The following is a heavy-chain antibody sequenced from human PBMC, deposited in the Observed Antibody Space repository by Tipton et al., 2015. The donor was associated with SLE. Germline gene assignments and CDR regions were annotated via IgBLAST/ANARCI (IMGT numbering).Heavy chain of an antibody. Sequence: TLSLTCSVSGVSISSYCWSWIRQPPGKGLEWIGYIYYSGSIDYNPSLKSRVSISIDTSKSQFSLRLSSVTAADTAMYFCARDLSGPFDYWGQGNMVTVSS. D-gene: IGHD3-10*01. CDR2: IYYSGSI. CDR3: ARDLSGPFDY. CDR1: GVSISSYC. J-gene: IGHJ4*02. V-gene: IGHV4-59*01.